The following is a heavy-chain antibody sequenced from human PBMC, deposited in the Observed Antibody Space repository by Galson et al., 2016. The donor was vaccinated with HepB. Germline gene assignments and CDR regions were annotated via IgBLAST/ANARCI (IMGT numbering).Heavy chain of an antibody. D-gene: IGHD7-27*01. CDR3: ATKNWDPLGRGAIDAFDI. CDR1: GFTFSSYS. V-gene: IGHV3-21*01. J-gene: IGHJ3*02. Sequence: SLRLSCAASGFTFSSYSMNWVRQAPGKGLQWVSSISSSSSYIYYADSVKGRFTISRDNAKNSLYLQMNSLRAEDTAVYYCATKNWDPLGRGAIDAFDIWGQGTMVTVSS. CDR2: ISSSSSYI.